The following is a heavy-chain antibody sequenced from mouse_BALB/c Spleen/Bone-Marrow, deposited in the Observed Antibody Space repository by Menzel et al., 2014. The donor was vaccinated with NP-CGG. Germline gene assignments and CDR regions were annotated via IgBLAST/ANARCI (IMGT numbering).Heavy chain of an antibody. J-gene: IGHJ3*01. CDR3: ASRGGSSWFAY. CDR2: ISTYYGDA. Sequence: QVQLQQSGAELMRPGVSVKISCKGSGYTFTDYAMHWVKQSHAKSLEWIGVISTYYGDASYNQKFKGKATMTVDKSSSTAYMELARLTSEDSAIYYCASRGGSSWFAYWGQGTLVTVSA. V-gene: IGHV1S137*01. CDR1: GYTFTDYA.